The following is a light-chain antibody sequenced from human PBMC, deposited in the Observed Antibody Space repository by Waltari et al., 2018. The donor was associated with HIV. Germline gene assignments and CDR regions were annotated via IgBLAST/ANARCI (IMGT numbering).Light chain of an antibody. J-gene: IGKJ4*01. CDR2: DES. CDR3: QQRSNWLT. Sequence: EIVLTQSPATLSLSPGDRATLSCRASQSVGSYLAWYQQKPGQAPRLLIYDESKRATGIPARFSGSGSGTDFTLTISSLEPEDFAVYYCQQRSNWLTFGGGTKVEIK. CDR1: QSVGSY. V-gene: IGKV3-11*01.